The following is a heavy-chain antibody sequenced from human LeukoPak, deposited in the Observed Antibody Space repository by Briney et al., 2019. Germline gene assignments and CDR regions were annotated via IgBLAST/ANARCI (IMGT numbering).Heavy chain of an antibody. J-gene: IGHJ4*02. CDR1: GYSFTSYW. D-gene: IGHD6-13*01. CDR3: ARQIAAAGTGPDY. CDR2: IYPGDSET. Sequence: GESLKISCKGSGYSFTSYWIGWVRQMPGKGLEWMGIIYPGDSETRYSPSFQGQVTISADKSISTAYLQWSSLKASDTAMYYCARQIAAAGTGPDYWGQGTLVTVSS. V-gene: IGHV5-51*01.